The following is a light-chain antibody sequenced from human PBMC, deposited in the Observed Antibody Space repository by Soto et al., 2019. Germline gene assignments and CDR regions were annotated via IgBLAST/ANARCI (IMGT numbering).Light chain of an antibody. CDR3: QKYNSAPS. CDR1: QRISNY. J-gene: IGKJ4*01. V-gene: IGKV1-27*01. Sequence: DIQMTQSPSSLSASVGDRVTITCRASQRISNYLAWYQQKPGKVPKLLIYGASTLQSGVPSRFSGSGSGTDFTLTISSLLPEDVATYYCQKYNSAPSFGGGTKLEIK. CDR2: GAS.